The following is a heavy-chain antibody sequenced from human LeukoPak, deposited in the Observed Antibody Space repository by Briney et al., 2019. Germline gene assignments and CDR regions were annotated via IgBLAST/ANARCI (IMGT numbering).Heavy chain of an antibody. J-gene: IGHJ6*03. D-gene: IGHD5-18*01. CDR3: ARARGYSYGDYHYYYMDV. Sequence: NPGGTLRLSCAASGFTFSSYSMNWVRQAPGKGLEWVSSISSSSSYIYYADSVKGRFAISRDNAKNSLYLQMNSLRAEDTAVYYCARARGYSYGDYHYYYMDVWGKGTTVTVSS. CDR1: GFTFSSYS. CDR2: ISSSSSYI. V-gene: IGHV3-21*01.